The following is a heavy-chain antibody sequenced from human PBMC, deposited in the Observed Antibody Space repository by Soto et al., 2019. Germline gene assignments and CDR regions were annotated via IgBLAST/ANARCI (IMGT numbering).Heavy chain of an antibody. D-gene: IGHD5-18*01. CDR3: ARVRAQLWPKVDY. Sequence: SETRSRTCTVSGGSISRGDYYWIWIRQPPGKGLEWIGYIYYSGSTYYNPSLKSRVTISVDTSKNQFSLKLSSVTAADTAVYYCARVRAQLWPKVDYWGQGTLVTVSS. CDR1: GGSISRGDYY. V-gene: IGHV4-30-4*01. J-gene: IGHJ4*02. CDR2: IYYSGST.